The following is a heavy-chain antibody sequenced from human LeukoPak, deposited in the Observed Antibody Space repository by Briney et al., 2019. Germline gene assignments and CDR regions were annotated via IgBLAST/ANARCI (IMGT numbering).Heavy chain of an antibody. CDR2: IEKHGSER. V-gene: IGHV3-7*03. Sequence: GGSLRISCAVSGVTFSCHCMIWVRQAPGKGLEWVANIEKHGSERYYVDSVKGRFTISRDNAKNSLYLQMNSLRAEDTAVYYCARDAAGEDYWGQGTLVTVPS. D-gene: IGHD6-13*01. CDR1: GVTFSCHC. J-gene: IGHJ4*02. CDR3: ARDAAGEDY.